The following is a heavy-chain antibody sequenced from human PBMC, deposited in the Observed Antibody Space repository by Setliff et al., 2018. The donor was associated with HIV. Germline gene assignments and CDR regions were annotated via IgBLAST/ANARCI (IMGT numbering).Heavy chain of an antibody. CDR3: ATDSNFGGIVTPWDY. CDR2: ISGNNRIT. CDR1: GYKFNIFG. J-gene: IGHJ4*02. V-gene: IGHV1-18*01. D-gene: IGHD1-26*01. Sequence: ASVKVSCKTSGYKFNIFGVSWVRQAPGQGLEWMGWISGNNRITYYAQNFQSRVTLTTDTSTSTSNMELRSLRSDDTAVYYCATDSNFGGIVTPWDYWGQGTLVTVSS.